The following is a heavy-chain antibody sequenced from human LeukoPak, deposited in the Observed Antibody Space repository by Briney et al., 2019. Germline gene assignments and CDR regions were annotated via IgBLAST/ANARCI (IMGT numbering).Heavy chain of an antibody. CDR2: INPSGGST. Sequence: ASVKVSCKASGYTFTSYCMHWVRQAPGQGLEWMGIINPSGGSTSYAQKFQGRVTMTRDTSTSTVYMELSSLRSEDTAVYYCARESSLRCSSTSCYEVGNWFDPWGQGTLVTVSS. D-gene: IGHD2-2*01. J-gene: IGHJ5*02. CDR1: GYTFTSYC. CDR3: ARESSLRCSSTSCYEVGNWFDP. V-gene: IGHV1-46*01.